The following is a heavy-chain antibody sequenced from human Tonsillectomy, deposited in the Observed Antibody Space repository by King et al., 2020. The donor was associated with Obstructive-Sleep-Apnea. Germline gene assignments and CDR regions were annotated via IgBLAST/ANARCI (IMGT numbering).Heavy chain of an antibody. Sequence: QLQESGPGPVKPSETLSLTCTVSGGSISSSGYYWGWIRQPPGQGLEWIGSIDYSGSTYYNPSLKSRVTISVDTSKKQFSLKLSSVTAADTAVYYCARRFGIAAAGWVDYWGQGTLVTVSS. J-gene: IGHJ4*02. CDR2: IDYSGST. V-gene: IGHV4-39*01. D-gene: IGHD6-13*01. CDR1: GGSISSSGYY. CDR3: ARRFGIAAAGWVDY.